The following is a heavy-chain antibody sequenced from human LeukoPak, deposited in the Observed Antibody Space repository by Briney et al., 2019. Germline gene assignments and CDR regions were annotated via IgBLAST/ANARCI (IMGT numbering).Heavy chain of an antibody. V-gene: IGHV3-11*06. D-gene: IGHD1-1*01. CDR1: GFTFSDYY. CDR2: VSSRTSDT. CDR3: TRVGSSGSVDY. Sequence: GGSLRLSCAASGFTFSDYYMSWIRQAPGKGLEWVSYVSSRTSDTNYVDSVKGRFTISRDNAKNSLYLQMNSLRAEDTAVYYCTRVGSSGSVDYWGQGTLVTVSS. J-gene: IGHJ4*02.